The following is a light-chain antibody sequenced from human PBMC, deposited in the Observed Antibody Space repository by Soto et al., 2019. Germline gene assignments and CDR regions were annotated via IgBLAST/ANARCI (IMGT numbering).Light chain of an antibody. CDR3: ETWDSNVWV. CDR2: LEGSGSY. J-gene: IGLJ3*02. CDR1: SGHSSYI. V-gene: IGLV4-60*02. Sequence: VLTQSSSASASLGSSVKLTCTLSSGHSSYIIAWHQQQPGKAPRYLMKLEGSGSYNKGSGVPDRFSGSSSGADRYLTISNLQFEDEADYYCETWDSNVWVFGGGTKLTVL.